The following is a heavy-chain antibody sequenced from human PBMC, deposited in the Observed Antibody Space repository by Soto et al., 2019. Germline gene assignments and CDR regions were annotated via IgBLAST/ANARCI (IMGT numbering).Heavy chain of an antibody. CDR1: GGSVSSGSYY. Sequence: PSETLSLTCTVSGGSVSSGSYYWSWIRQPPGKGLEWIGYIYYSGSTNYNPSLKSRVTISVDTSKNQFSLKLSSVTAADTAVYYCARTGYFDWLEGPSAFDYWGQGTLVTVSS. D-gene: IGHD3-9*01. CDR2: IYYSGST. CDR3: ARTGYFDWLEGPSAFDY. J-gene: IGHJ4*02. V-gene: IGHV4-61*01.